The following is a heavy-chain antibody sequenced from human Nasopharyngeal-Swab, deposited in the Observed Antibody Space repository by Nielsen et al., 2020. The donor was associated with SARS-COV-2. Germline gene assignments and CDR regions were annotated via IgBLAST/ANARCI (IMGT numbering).Heavy chain of an antibody. CDR2: ISAYNGNT. V-gene: IGHV1-18*01. J-gene: IGHJ6*02. Sequence: AAVTVSCMASGYTFIRSGTSWVRQAPGQGLEWMGWISAYNGNTNYAQKLQGRVTMTTDTSTSTAYMELRSLRSDDTAVYYCARILRLELRTCGMDVWGQGTTVTVSS. CDR3: ARILRLELRTCGMDV. D-gene: IGHD1-7*01. CDR1: GYTFIRSG.